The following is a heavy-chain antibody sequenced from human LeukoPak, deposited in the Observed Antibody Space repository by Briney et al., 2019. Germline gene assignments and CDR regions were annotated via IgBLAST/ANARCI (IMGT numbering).Heavy chain of an antibody. Sequence: GRSLRLSCAASGFTFSSYGMHWVRQAPGKGLEWVAVISYDGSNKYYADSVKGRFTISRDNSKNTLYLQMNSLRAEDTAVYYCAKIAAANCGGDCYSGAYYFDYWGQGTLVTVSS. CDR3: AKIAAANCGGDCYSGAYYFDY. J-gene: IGHJ4*02. CDR1: GFTFSSYG. V-gene: IGHV3-30*18. D-gene: IGHD2-21*02. CDR2: ISYDGSNK.